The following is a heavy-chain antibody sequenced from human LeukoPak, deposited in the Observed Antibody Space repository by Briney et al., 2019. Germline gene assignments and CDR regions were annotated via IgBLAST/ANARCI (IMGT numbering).Heavy chain of an antibody. Sequence: GESLKISCKGSGYSFTTHWIGWVRQMPGKGLEWMGIIYPDDSDTRYSPSFQGQVTISADKSISTAYLQWSGLKASDTAMYYCARLPGYSNIWYLDYWGQGTLVTVSS. CDR2: IYPDDSDT. CDR1: GYSFTTHW. CDR3: ARLPGYSNIWYLDY. J-gene: IGHJ4*02. D-gene: IGHD6-13*01. V-gene: IGHV5-51*01.